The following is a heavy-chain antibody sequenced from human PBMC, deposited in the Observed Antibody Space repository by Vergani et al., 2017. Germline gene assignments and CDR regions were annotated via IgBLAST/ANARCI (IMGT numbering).Heavy chain of an antibody. CDR1: GFTFSSYW. Sequence: EVQLVESGGGLVQPGGSLRLSCAASGFTFSSYWMSWVRQAPGKGLGWVANIKQDGSGKFYVDSVKGRFTISRDNAKNSLYLQMNSLRAEDTAVYYCARDQPVAFGADYYGSGSYHGDYGMDVWGQGP. CDR2: IKQDGSGK. V-gene: IGHV3-7*03. D-gene: IGHD3-10*01. CDR3: ARDQPVAFGADYYGSGSYHGDYGMDV. J-gene: IGHJ6*02.